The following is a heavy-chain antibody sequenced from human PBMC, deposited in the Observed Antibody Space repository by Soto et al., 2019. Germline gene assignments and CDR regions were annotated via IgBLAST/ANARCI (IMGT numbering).Heavy chain of an antibody. CDR3: ARVADFWSGYYPYYYYYYMDV. V-gene: IGHV6-1*01. CDR1: GDSVSSNSAA. CDR2: TYYRSKWYN. D-gene: IGHD3-3*01. Sequence: SQTLSLTCAISGDSVSSNSAAWNWIRQSPSRGLEWLGRTYYRSKWYNDYAVSVKSRITINPDTSKNQFSLQLNSVTPEDTAVYYCARVADFWSGYYPYYYYYYMDVWGKGTTVTVSS. J-gene: IGHJ6*03.